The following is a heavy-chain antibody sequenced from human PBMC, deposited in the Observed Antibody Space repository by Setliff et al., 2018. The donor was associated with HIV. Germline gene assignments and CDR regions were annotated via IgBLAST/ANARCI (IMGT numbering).Heavy chain of an antibody. V-gene: IGHV4-61*08. CDR3: AKFGGASGSYYLDY. CDR2: IYSSGST. CDR1: GFSLSTSGMC. D-gene: IGHD1-26*01. Sequence: SETLTLTCTFSGFSLSTSGMCVSWIRQPPGKALEWIGYIYSSGSTNYNPSLKGRVTISEDPSKNQFSLKLSSVTAADTAVYYCAKFGGASGSYYLDYWGQGTVVTVSS. J-gene: IGHJ4*02.